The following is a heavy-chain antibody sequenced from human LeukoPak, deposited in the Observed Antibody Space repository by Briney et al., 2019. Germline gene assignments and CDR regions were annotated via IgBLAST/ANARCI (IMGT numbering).Heavy chain of an antibody. V-gene: IGHV4-4*07. Sequence: SETLSLTCTVSGGSISSYYWSWIRQPAGKGLEWIGRIYTSGSTNYNPSLKSRVTMSVDTSKNQFSLKLSSVTAADTAVYYCAREGSGFYKGYYYYYMDVWAKGPQSPSP. CDR3: AREGSGFYKGYYYYYMDV. CDR2: IYTSGST. CDR1: GGSISSYY. D-gene: IGHD5-12*01. J-gene: IGHJ6*03.